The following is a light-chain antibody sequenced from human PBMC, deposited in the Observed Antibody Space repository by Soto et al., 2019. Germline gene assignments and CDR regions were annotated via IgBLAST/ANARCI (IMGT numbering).Light chain of an antibody. CDR2: SSS. CDR1: QGIITY. V-gene: IGKV1-39*01. CDR3: QQYENLPT. Sequence: DIQLTQSPSSLSASVGDRVTITCRASQGIITYLNWYQQKPGKAPNLLIYSSSTLQSGVPSRFSGSGSGTEFTLTISSLQPDDFATYYCQQYENLPTFGQGTRLEIK. J-gene: IGKJ5*01.